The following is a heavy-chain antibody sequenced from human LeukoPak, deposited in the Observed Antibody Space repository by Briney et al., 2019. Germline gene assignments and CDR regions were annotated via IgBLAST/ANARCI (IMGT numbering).Heavy chain of an antibody. D-gene: IGHD3-22*01. J-gene: IGHJ4*02. CDR1: GFTFDDYA. CDR3: AKNGDLYYYDSSGYAKYFDY. CDR2: ISWNSGSI. Sequence: GGSLRLSCAASGFTFDDYAMHWVRHAPGKGLEWVSGISWNSGSIGYADSVKGRFTISRDNAKNSLYLQMNSLRAEDTALYYCAKNGDLYYYDSSGYAKYFDYWGQGTLVTVSS. V-gene: IGHV3-9*01.